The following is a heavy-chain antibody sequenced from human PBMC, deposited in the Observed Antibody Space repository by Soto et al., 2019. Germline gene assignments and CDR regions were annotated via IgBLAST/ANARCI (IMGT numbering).Heavy chain of an antibody. D-gene: IGHD3-22*01. CDR3: ARDLSPDSSGYQC. CDR2: IVVGSGNT. V-gene: IGHV1-58*01. CDR1: GFTFASSA. Sequence: ASVKVSCKASGFTFASSAVQWVRQARGQRLEWIGWIVVGSGNTNYAQKLQGRVTMTTDTSTSTAYMELRSLRSDDTAVYYCARDLSPDSSGYQCWGQGAPVSVAS. J-gene: IGHJ4*02.